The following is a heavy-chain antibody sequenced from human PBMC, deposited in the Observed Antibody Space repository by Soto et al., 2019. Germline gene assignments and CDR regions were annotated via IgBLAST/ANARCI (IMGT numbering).Heavy chain of an antibody. Sequence: QVQLVESGGGVVQPGRSLRLSCAASGFTFSTYALHWVRQAPGKGLGWVATVTSDGSNKYHADSVEGRFTISRDDSKNTLYLQLNSLRAEDTAVYYCGRITLKTSVDTFDFWGQGTMVTVSS. D-gene: IGHD3-22*01. CDR2: VTSDGSNK. J-gene: IGHJ3*01. CDR3: GRITLKTSVDTFDF. V-gene: IGHV3-30-3*01. CDR1: GFTFSTYA.